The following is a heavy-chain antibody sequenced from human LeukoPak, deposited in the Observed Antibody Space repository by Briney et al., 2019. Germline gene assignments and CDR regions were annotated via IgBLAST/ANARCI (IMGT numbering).Heavy chain of an antibody. CDR1: EFTFSSYA. Sequence: GGSQRLSCTTSEFTFSSYAMSWVRQAPGKGLEWVSFISGSGGTTYYADSVKGRFTISKDNSKNMLYLQMNSLRAEDTAVYYCAKGVSVAGTLEYFHHWGQGTLVTVSS. D-gene: IGHD6-19*01. CDR3: AKGVSVAGTLEYFHH. CDR2: ISGSGGTT. V-gene: IGHV3-23*01. J-gene: IGHJ1*01.